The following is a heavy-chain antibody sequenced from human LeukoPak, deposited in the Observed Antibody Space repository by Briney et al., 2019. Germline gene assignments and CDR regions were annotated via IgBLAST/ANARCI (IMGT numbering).Heavy chain of an antibody. Sequence: SVKVSCKASGGTFSSYAISWVRQAPGQGLEWMGRIIPILGIANYAQKFQGRVTITADKSTSTAYMELSSLRSEDTAVYYCARDPSNSGYDYLYYFDYWGQGTLVTVSS. D-gene: IGHD5-12*01. CDR1: GGTFSSYA. CDR2: IIPILGIA. V-gene: IGHV1-69*04. J-gene: IGHJ4*02. CDR3: ARDPSNSGYDYLYYFDY.